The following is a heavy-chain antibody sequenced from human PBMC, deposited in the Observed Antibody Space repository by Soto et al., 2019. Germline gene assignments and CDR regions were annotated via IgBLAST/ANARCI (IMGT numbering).Heavy chain of an antibody. CDR2: ISGSGGST. V-gene: IGHV3-23*01. D-gene: IGHD6-19*01. J-gene: IGHJ4*02. CDR3: AKDYQWLGYFDY. CDR1: GFTFSSYA. Sequence: GGSLRVSCAASGFTFSSYAMSWVRQAPGKGLEWVSAISGSGGSTYYADSVKGRFTISRDNSKNTLYLQMNSLRAEDTAVYYCAKDYQWLGYFDYWGQGTLVTVSS.